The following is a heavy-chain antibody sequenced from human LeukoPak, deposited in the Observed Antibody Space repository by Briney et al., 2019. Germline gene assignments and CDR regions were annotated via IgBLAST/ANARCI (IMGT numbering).Heavy chain of an antibody. Sequence: PSETLSLTCTVSGGSVTSGRYYWSWIRQPASKGLEWIGRIYTRGSTNYNPSLKSRVTISVDTSNNQFSLKLSSVTAADTAIYYCASEYCSGDSCEGGHFDYWGQGTLVTVSS. CDR3: ASEYCSGDSCEGGHFDY. V-gene: IGHV4-61*02. D-gene: IGHD2-15*01. J-gene: IGHJ4*02. CDR2: IYTRGST. CDR1: GGSVTSGRYY.